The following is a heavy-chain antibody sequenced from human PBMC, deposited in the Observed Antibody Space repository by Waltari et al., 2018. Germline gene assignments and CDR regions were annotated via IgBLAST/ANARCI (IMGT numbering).Heavy chain of an antibody. D-gene: IGHD3-3*01. CDR3: ARTGRPNYDFWSGYYPAHFDY. J-gene: IGHJ4*02. CDR1: GGSIRSSHW. CDR2: IYHSGST. Sequence: QVQLQESGPGLVKPSGTLSLTCAVSGGSIRSSHWWSWVRQPPGKGLEWIGEIYHSGSTNYNPSLKSRVTISVDKSKNQFSLKLSSVTAADTAVYYCARTGRPNYDFWSGYYPAHFDYWGQGTLVTVSS. V-gene: IGHV4-4*02.